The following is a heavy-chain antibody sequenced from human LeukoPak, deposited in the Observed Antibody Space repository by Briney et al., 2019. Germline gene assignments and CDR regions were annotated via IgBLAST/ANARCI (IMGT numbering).Heavy chain of an antibody. Sequence: SETLSLTCAVSGGPLSSSNWWSWVRQPPGTGLEWIGEIYHSGSTNYNPSLKSRVTISVDKSKNQFSLKLSSVTAADTAVYYCARVDQLLDFDYWGQGTLVTVSS. CDR3: ARVDQLLDFDY. V-gene: IGHV4-4*02. D-gene: IGHD2-2*01. CDR2: IYHSGST. CDR1: GGPLSSSNW. J-gene: IGHJ4*02.